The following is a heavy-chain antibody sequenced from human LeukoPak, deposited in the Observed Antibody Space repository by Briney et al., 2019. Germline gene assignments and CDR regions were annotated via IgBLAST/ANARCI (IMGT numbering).Heavy chain of an antibody. Sequence: GGSLRLSCTASGFTFGDYAMTWVRQAPGKGLEWVGFIRSKIYGGTPEYAASVKGRFTISRDYSKGIAYLQMNSLRAEDTAVYYCAKDPMTTVTVFYSDWGQGTLVTVSS. V-gene: IGHV3-49*04. J-gene: IGHJ4*02. CDR3: AKDPMTTVTVFYSD. D-gene: IGHD4-17*01. CDR2: IRSKIYGGTP. CDR1: GFTFGDYA.